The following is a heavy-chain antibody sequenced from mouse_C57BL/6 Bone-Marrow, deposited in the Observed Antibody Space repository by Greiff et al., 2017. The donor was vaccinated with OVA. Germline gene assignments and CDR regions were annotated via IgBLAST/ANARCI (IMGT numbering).Heavy chain of an antibody. D-gene: IGHD2-5*01. CDR1: GFSLTSYA. CDR3: ARKHYSNYEGYFDV. J-gene: IGHJ1*03. CDR2: IWTGGGT. Sequence: VKLQESGPGLVAPSQSLSITCTVSGFSLTSYAISWVRQPPGKGLEWLGVIWTGGGTNYNSALKSRLSISKDNSKSQVFLKMNSLQTDDTARYYCARKHYSNYEGYFDVWGTGTTVTVSS. V-gene: IGHV2-9-1*01.